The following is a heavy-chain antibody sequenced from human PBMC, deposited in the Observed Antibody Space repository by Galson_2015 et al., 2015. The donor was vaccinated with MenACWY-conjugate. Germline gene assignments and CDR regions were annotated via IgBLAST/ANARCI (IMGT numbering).Heavy chain of an antibody. Sequence: SLRLSCAASGFTFSSYGMNWVRQAPGKGLEWVSYIAHDSSPIYYAGSVKGRFTITRDNVLNILYLQMSRLRDEDTAVYFCARDWFGASFPSGGRGILVTVSS. CDR2: IAHDSSPI. D-gene: IGHD3-10*01. CDR3: ARDWFGASFPS. J-gene: IGHJ4*02. V-gene: IGHV3-48*02. CDR1: GFTFSSYG.